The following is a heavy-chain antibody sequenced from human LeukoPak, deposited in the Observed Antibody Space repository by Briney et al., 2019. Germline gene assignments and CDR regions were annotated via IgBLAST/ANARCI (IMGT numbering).Heavy chain of an antibody. Sequence: QPGRSLRLSCAASGFTFSSYAMHWVRQAPGKGLEWVAVISYDGSNKYYADSVKGRFTISRDNSKNTLYLQMNSLRAEDTAVYYCARDPVGDYVWGSRIPGLAFDIWGQGTMVTVSS. J-gene: IGHJ3*02. CDR1: GFTFSSYA. D-gene: IGHD3-16*01. V-gene: IGHV3-30*04. CDR3: ARDPVGDYVWGSRIPGLAFDI. CDR2: ISYDGSNK.